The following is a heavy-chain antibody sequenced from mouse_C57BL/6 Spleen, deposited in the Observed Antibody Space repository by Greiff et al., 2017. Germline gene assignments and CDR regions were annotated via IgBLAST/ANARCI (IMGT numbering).Heavy chain of an antibody. V-gene: IGHV6-3*01. Sequence: DVMLVESGGGLVQPGGSMKLSCVASGFTFSNYWMNWVRQSPEKGLEWVAQIRLKSDNYATHYAESVKGRFTISRDDSKSSVYLQMNNLRAEDTGIYYCTGQGTTWYFDVWGTGTTVTVSS. J-gene: IGHJ1*03. CDR1: GFTFSNYW. D-gene: IGHD1-1*01. CDR2: IRLKSDNYAT. CDR3: TGQGTTWYFDV.